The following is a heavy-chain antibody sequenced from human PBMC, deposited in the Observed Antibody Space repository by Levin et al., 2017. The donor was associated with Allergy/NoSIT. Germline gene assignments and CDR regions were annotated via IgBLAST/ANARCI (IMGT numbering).Heavy chain of an antibody. Sequence: ASVKVSCKVAGWSLTELSMHWVRQAPGKGLEGMGGYDLEDGGTVYAQKFQGRVRLTEDTSADTAYMELSSLRSEDTAVYYCEIEPGTTAGGCWGQGTLVTVSS. CDR2: YDLEDGGT. J-gene: IGHJ4*02. CDR1: GWSLTELS. D-gene: IGHD2-8*02. CDR3: EIEPGTTAGGC. V-gene: IGHV1-24*01.